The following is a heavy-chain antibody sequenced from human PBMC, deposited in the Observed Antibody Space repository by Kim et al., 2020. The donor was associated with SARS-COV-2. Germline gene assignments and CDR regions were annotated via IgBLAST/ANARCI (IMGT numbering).Heavy chain of an antibody. Sequence: SVKVSCKASGGTFSSYATSWVRQAPGQGLEWMGGIIPIFGTANYAQKFQGRVTITADESTSTAYMELSSLRSEDTAVYYCAGGYSSSWYSSNYWGQGTLVTVSS. CDR3: AGGYSSSWYSSNY. J-gene: IGHJ4*02. D-gene: IGHD6-13*01. V-gene: IGHV1-69*13. CDR2: IIPIFGTA. CDR1: GGTFSSYA.